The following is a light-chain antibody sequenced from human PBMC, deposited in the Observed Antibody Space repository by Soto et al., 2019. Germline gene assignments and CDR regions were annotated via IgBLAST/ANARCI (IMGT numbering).Light chain of an antibody. Sequence: QSVLTQPASVSGSPGQSITISCTGTSSDIDDYNYVSWYQQHPGKAPKLMVYDVSYRPSGVSNRFSGSKSGSTASLTISGLQAEDEADYYCGLYTSSSTVVFGGGTKVTVL. V-gene: IGLV2-14*01. J-gene: IGLJ2*01. CDR3: GLYTSSSTVV. CDR1: SSDIDDYNY. CDR2: DVS.